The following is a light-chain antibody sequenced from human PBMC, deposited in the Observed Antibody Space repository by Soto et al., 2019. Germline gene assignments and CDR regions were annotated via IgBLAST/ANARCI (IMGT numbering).Light chain of an antibody. CDR3: QQYGSSPYT. J-gene: IGKJ2*01. CDR2: VTS. Sequence: EIVLTQSPGTLSLSPGESATLSCRASQSLGSSYLAWYQQKPGQAPRLLIYVTSSRATGIPDRFSGSGSGTDFTLTISRLEPEDIAVYYCQQYGSSPYTFGQGTKLEIK. CDR1: QSLGSSY. V-gene: IGKV3-20*01.